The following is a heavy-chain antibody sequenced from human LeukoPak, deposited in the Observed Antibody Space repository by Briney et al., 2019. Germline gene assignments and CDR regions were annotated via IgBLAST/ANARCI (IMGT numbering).Heavy chain of an antibody. V-gene: IGHV1-8*02. J-gene: IGHJ5*01. CDR2: MSPNSGNT. Sequence: SVKVSCKASGYTFTNFDINWVRQATGQGLEWMGRMSPNSGNTVYAQKFQGRVTLTRNTSIGTAYMELSSLTSEDTAVYYCAKSPHPTVVTATLPVNFFDSWGQGTLVTVSS. CDR3: AKSPHPTVVTATLPVNFFDS. CDR1: GYTFTNFD. D-gene: IGHD4-23*01.